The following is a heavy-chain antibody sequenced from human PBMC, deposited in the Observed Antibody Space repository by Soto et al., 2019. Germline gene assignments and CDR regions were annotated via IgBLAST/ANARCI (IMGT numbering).Heavy chain of an antibody. CDR1: GFTFSSYA. CDR2: ISYDGSNK. V-gene: IGHV3-30-3*01. D-gene: IGHD3-22*01. J-gene: IGHJ4*02. CDR3: ATHYYDSSGYPPGPDY. Sequence: PGGCLRLSCAASGFTFSSYAMHWVRQAPGKGLEWVAVISYDGSNKYYADSVKGRFTISRDNSKNTLYLQMNSLRAEDTAVYYCATHYYDSSGYPPGPDYWGQGTLVTVSS.